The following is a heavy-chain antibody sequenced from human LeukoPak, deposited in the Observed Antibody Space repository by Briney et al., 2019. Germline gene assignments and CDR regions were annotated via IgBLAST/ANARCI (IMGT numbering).Heavy chain of an antibody. Sequence: GGSLRLSCAASGFTFSSYWMHWVRQAPGKGLEWVSGINWNSGSIGYADSVKGRFTISRDNAKNSLYLQMNSLRPEDTALYYCAKDYTTLLRAFDYWGQGTLVTVSS. CDR2: INWNSGSI. CDR3: AKDYTTLLRAFDY. J-gene: IGHJ4*02. V-gene: IGHV3-9*01. CDR1: GFTFSSYW. D-gene: IGHD2-15*01.